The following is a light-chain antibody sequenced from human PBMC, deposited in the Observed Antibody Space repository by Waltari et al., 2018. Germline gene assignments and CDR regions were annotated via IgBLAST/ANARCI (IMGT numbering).Light chain of an antibody. V-gene: IGLV1-40*01. J-gene: IGLJ2*01. Sequence: QSVLTQPPSVSGAPGQTVTIACTGSSSNIGADYGVPWYQHLPGTAPKLLIDNGANRPSGVPDRFSGSRSGTSASLAITGLQAEDEADYFCHSYDRSLDGVVFGGGTKLNVL. CDR1: SSNIGADYG. CDR3: HSYDRSLDGVV. CDR2: NGA.